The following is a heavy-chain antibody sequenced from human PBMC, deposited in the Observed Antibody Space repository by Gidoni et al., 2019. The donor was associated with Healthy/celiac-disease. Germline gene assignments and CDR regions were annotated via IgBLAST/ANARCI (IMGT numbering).Heavy chain of an antibody. CDR2: ISSSGSTI. CDR3: ARSLDYGGNSVDY. J-gene: IGHJ4*02. Sequence: QVQLVESGGSLVRPGGSLGLSCAASGFTFSDYYMRWIRQAPGKGLECVSYISSSGSTIYYADSVKGRFTISRDNAKNSLYLQMNSLRAEDTAVYYCARSLDYGGNSVDYWGQGTLVTVSS. CDR1: GFTFSDYY. D-gene: IGHD4-17*01. V-gene: IGHV3-11*01.